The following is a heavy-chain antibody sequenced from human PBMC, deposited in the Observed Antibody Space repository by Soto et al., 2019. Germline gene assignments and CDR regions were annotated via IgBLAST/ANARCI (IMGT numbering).Heavy chain of an antibody. CDR2: IIPIFGTA. CDR1: GGTFSSYA. Sequence: GASVKVSWKASGGTFSSYAISWVRQAPGQGLEWMGGIIPIFGTANYAQKFQGRVTITADESTSTAYMELSSLRSEDTAVYYCAILDGYCISTSCYEDAFDIWGQGTMVTVSS. CDR3: AILDGYCISTSCYEDAFDI. D-gene: IGHD2-2*01. V-gene: IGHV1-69*13. J-gene: IGHJ3*02.